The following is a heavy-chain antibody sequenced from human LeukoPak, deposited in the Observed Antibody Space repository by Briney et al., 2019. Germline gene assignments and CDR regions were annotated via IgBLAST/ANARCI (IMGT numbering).Heavy chain of an antibody. J-gene: IGHJ6*03. V-gene: IGHV4-39*01. D-gene: IGHD3-3*01. Sequence: SETLSLTCTVSSGSLCSSHYYWDWSRQPPGRGLEWIVTIYYSGTTYYNPSLESRATISVYASKNHFYLMLNSVTAADTAVYHCARQISDYYYYYIDVWGKGTTVTVSS. CDR2: IYYSGTT. CDR3: ARQISDYYYYYIDV. CDR1: SGSLCSSHYY.